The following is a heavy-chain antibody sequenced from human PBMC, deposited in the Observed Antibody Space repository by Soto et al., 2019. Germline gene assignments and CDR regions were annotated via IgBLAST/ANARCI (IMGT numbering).Heavy chain of an antibody. CDR3: ARRLSPGIWGSRFYSFDY. D-gene: IGHD3-16*01. J-gene: IGHJ4*02. CDR2: INSDGSST. V-gene: IGHV3-74*01. CDR1: GFTFSSYW. Sequence: GGSLRLSCAASGFTFSSYWMHWVRQAPGKGLVWVSRINSDGSSTSYADSVKGRFTISRDNAKNTLYLQMNSLRAEDTAVYYCARRLSPGIWGSRFYSFDYWGQGTLVTVYS.